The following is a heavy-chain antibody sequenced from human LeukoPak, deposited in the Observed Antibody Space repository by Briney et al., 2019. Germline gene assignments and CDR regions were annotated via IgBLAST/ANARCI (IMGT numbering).Heavy chain of an antibody. CDR2: IRSQAYGGTI. CDR1: GFTFGHYA. D-gene: IGHD2-2*01. Sequence: GGSLRLSCTGSGFTFGHYALAWVRQAPGKGLEWLGFIRSQAYGGTIEYAASVKGRFSISRDNSKSIADLQINSLKTEDTAVYYCARGGDFGVPAPLGMDAFDIWGQGTMVTVSS. J-gene: IGHJ3*02. V-gene: IGHV3-49*04. CDR3: ARGGDFGVPAPLGMDAFDI.